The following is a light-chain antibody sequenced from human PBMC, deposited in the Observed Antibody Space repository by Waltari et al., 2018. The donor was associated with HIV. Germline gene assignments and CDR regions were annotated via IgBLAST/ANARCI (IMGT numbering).Light chain of an antibody. CDR1: QSVLYSSNNKNH. V-gene: IGKV4-1*01. J-gene: IGKJ3*01. Sequence: DIVMTQSPDSLAVSLGERATINCKSSQSVLYSSNNKNHLAWYQQKPGQPPKLLISWASTRESGVPDRFSGSGSGTDFTLTISSLQAEDVAVYYCQQYYTTPFTFGPGTKVDIK. CDR3: QQYYTTPFT. CDR2: WAS.